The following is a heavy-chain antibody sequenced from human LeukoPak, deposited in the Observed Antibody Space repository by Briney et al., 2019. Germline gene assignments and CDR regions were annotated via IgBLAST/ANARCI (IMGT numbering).Heavy chain of an antibody. Sequence: ALVKVSCKASGYTFTSYYMHWVRQAPGQGLEWMGGIIPIFGTANYAQKFQGRVTITADESTSTAYMELSSLRSEDTAVYYCASQAKRRDGYKYWGQGTLVTVSS. CDR3: ASQAKRRDGYKY. CDR1: GYTFTSYY. CDR2: IIPIFGTA. V-gene: IGHV1-69*13. D-gene: IGHD5-24*01. J-gene: IGHJ4*02.